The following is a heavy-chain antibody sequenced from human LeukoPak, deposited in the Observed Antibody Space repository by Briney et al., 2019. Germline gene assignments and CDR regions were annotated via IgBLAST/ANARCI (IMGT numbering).Heavy chain of an antibody. V-gene: IGHV3-15*01. CDR3: TTRRSYSGSFCYFDY. J-gene: IGHJ4*02. CDR2: IKSKTDGGTT. CDR1: GFTFSNAW. D-gene: IGHD1-26*01. Sequence: GGSLRLSCAASGFTFSNAWMSWVRQAPGKGLEWVGRIKSKTDGGTTDYAAPVKGRFTISRDDSKNTLYLQMNSLKTEDTAVYYCTTRRSYSGSFCYFDYWGQGTLVTVSS.